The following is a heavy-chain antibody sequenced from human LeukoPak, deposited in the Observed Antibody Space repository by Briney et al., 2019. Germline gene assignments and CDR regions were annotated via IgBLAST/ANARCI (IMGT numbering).Heavy chain of an antibody. CDR3: ARTSHWGGETARGANDY. Sequence: GASVKVSCKASGGTFSSYAISWVRQAPGQGLEWMGGIIPIFGTANYAQKFQGRVTITADESTSTAYMELSSLRSEDTAVYYCARTSHWGGETARGANDYWGQGTLVTVSS. CDR2: IIPIFGTA. D-gene: IGHD7-27*01. V-gene: IGHV1-69*13. CDR1: GGTFSSYA. J-gene: IGHJ4*02.